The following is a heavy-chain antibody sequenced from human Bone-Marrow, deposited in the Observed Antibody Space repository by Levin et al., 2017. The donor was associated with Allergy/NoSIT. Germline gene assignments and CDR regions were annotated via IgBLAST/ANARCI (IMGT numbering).Heavy chain of an antibody. CDR3: ARGIVGTTSKNWFDP. V-gene: IGHV4-61*02. J-gene: IGHJ5*02. Sequence: SETLSLTCTVSGGSISSGSYYWSWIRQPAGKGLEWIGRIYTSGSTNYNPSLKSRVTISVDTSKNQFSLKLSSVTAADTAVYYCARGIVGTTSKNWFDPWGQGTLVTVSS. CDR2: IYTSGST. D-gene: IGHD3-16*02. CDR1: GGSISSGSYY.